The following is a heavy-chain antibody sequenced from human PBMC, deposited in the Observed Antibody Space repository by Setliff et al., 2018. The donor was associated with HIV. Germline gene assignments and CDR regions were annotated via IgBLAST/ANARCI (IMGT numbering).Heavy chain of an antibody. CDR2: LDTDNGYR. V-gene: IGHV1-3*04. D-gene: IGHD2-2*01. Sequence: ASVKVSCKASGYTFSEYAIHWVRQAPGQRLEWMGRLDTDNGYRRYSPKLQGRVTITKDTSANTAYMELRGLRSEDTAVYYCARWCAAAGCYPAIYHFDSWGQGTLVTVSS. CDR1: GYTFSEYA. CDR3: ARWCAAAGCYPAIYHFDS. J-gene: IGHJ4*02.